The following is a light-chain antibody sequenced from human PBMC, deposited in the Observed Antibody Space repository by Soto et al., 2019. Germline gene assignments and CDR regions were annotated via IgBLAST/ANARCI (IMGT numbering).Light chain of an antibody. CDR1: SSDVGGYNY. CDR3: SSYTSSSTRV. Sequence: QSALTQPASVSGSPGQSSTISCTGTSSDVGGYNYVSWYQQHPGKDPRLMIYEVSNRPSGVYNRFSGSKSGNTASLTISGLQAEDDADYYCSSYTSSSTRVVGGGTKVTVL. V-gene: IGLV2-14*01. J-gene: IGLJ3*02. CDR2: EVS.